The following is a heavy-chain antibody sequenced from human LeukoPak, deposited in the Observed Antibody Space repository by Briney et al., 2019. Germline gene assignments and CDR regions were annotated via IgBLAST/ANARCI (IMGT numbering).Heavy chain of an antibody. CDR2: INPSGGST. V-gene: IGHV1-46*01. CDR3: ARAPGVYDAFDI. J-gene: IGHJ3*02. Sequence: ASVKVSCKASGYTFTSYYMHWVRQAPGQGLEWMGIINPSGGSTSYAQKFQGRVTMTRDMSTSTVYMELSSLRSEDTAVYYCARAPGVYDAFDIWGQGTMVTVSS. D-gene: IGHD3-10*01. CDR1: GYTFTSYY.